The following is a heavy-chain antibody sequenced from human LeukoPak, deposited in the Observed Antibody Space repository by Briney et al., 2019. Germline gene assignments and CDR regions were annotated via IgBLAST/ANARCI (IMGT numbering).Heavy chain of an antibody. V-gene: IGHV3-23*01. CDR3: AKDGSDDILTGYYWEILGLGYFDY. Sequence: GGSLRLSCAASGFTVSSNYMSWVRQAPGKGLEWVSAISGSGGSTYYADSVKGRFTISRDNSKNTLYLQMNSLRAEDTAVYYCAKDGSDDILTGYYWEILGLGYFDYWGQGTLVTVSS. CDR1: GFTVSSNY. J-gene: IGHJ4*02. D-gene: IGHD3-9*01. CDR2: ISGSGGST.